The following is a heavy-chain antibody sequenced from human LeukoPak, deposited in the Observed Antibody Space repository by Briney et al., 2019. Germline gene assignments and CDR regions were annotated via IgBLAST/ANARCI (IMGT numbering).Heavy chain of an antibody. CDR1: GGLFSGYY. Sequence: SETLSLTCAVYGGLFSGYYWSWIRQPPGKGLEWIGEINHSGSTKYNSSLKSRVIISADTSKSQFSLKLTSMTAADTAIYYCAKVYSSSSRDAFDVWGQGTMVTVSS. D-gene: IGHD6-6*01. V-gene: IGHV4-34*01. CDR2: INHSGST. J-gene: IGHJ3*01. CDR3: AKVYSSSSRDAFDV.